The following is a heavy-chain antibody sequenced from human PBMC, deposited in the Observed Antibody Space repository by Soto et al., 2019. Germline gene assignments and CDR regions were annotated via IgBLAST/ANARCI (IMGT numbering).Heavy chain of an antibody. CDR2: IYHSGST. CDR3: ARDSSSSRYDYYYYMDV. V-gene: IGHV4-4*02. Sequence: SETLSLTCAVSSGSISSSNWWSWVRQPPGKGLEWIGEIYHSGSTNYNPSLKSRVTISVDKSKNQFSLKLSSVTAADTAVYYCARDSSSSRYDYYYYMDVWGKGTTVTVSS. CDR1: SGSISSSNW. D-gene: IGHD6-6*01. J-gene: IGHJ6*03.